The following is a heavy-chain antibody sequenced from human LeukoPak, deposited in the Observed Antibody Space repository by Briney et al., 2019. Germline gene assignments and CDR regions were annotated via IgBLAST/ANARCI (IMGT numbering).Heavy chain of an antibody. Sequence: SGPTLVKPTQTLTLTCTFSGFSLSTSGVGVGWIRQPPGKALEWLALIYWDDDKRYSPSLKIRLTITKDTSKNQVVLTMTNMDPVDTATYYCAHSRYSSSWYRARWFDPWGQGTLVTVSS. CDR2: IYWDDDK. CDR1: GFSLSTSGVG. D-gene: IGHD6-13*01. J-gene: IGHJ5*02. V-gene: IGHV2-5*02. CDR3: AHSRYSSSWYRARWFDP.